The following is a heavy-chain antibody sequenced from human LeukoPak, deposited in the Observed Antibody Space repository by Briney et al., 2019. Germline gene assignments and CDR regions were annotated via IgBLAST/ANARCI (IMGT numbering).Heavy chain of an antibody. V-gene: IGHV4-59*08. D-gene: IGHD6-13*01. CDR2: IYYSGST. CDR1: GGSISSYY. CDR3: ARGYSSSWFYFDS. Sequence: PSETLSLTCTVSGGSISSYYWSWIRQPPGKGLEWIGYIYYSGSTNYNPSLKSRVTMSVDTSKNQFSLHLTSVTAADTAVYYCARGYSSSWFYFDSWGQGTLVTVSS. J-gene: IGHJ4*02.